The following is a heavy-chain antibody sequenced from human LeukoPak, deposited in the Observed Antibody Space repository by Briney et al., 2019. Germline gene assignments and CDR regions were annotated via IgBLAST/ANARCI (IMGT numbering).Heavy chain of an antibody. CDR3: TTLDGDYAPDY. D-gene: IGHD4-17*01. CDR1: GFTFSNAW. Sequence: GGSLRLSCAGSGFTFSNAWMSWVRQAPGKGLEWVGRMESKSDGGSTDYAAPVKGGFTISRDDSKNTLFLQINSLKTEDTAVYYCTTLDGDYAPDYWGQGTLVTVSS. V-gene: IGHV3-15*04. J-gene: IGHJ4*02. CDR2: MESKSDGGST.